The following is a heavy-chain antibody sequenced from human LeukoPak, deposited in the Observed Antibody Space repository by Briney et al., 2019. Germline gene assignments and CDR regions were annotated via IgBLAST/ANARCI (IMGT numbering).Heavy chain of an antibody. CDR1: GGSISSYY. J-gene: IGHJ4*02. V-gene: IGHV4-59*01. CDR3: ARALGGSYFY. D-gene: IGHD3-10*01. CDR2: IYYSGTT. Sequence: SETLSLTCSVSGGSISSYYWSWIRQPPGKGLEWIGYIYYSGTTNYNPSFKSQVTISLDASKNQFSLNLTSVTAADTAVYYCARALGGSYFYGGREPLVPVSS.